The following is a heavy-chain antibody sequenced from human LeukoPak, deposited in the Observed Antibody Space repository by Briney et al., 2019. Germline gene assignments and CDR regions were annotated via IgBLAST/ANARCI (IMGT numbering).Heavy chain of an antibody. CDR1: GGSFSDYY. CDR3: ASPTTVTTSAYRAFDI. J-gene: IGHJ3*02. Sequence: SETLSLTCAVYGGSFSDYYWSWIRHPPGKGLELIGEINHSGSTNYSPSLRSRVTTSVDTSKNQFSLNLRSVTAADTAVYYCASPTTVTTSAYRAFDIWGQGTMVTVSA. D-gene: IGHD4-17*01. V-gene: IGHV4-34*01. CDR2: INHSGST.